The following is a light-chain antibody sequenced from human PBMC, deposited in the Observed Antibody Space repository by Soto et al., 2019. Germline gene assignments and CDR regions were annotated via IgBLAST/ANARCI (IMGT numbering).Light chain of an antibody. V-gene: IGLV2-14*01. CDR3: SSYTSTSTYV. J-gene: IGLJ1*01. CDR1: SSYVGGYNY. CDR2: DVS. Sequence: QSSPSQPASVSGSPGQSITISCTGTSSYVGGYNYVSWYQQHPGKAPKLMIYDVSNRPSGVSNRFSGSQSGNTASLTISGLQAEDEADYYCSSYTSTSTYVFGTGTKVTVL.